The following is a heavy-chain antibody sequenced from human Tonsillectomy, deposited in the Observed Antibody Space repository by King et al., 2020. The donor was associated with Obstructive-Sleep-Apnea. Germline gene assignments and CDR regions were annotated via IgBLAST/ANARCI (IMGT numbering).Heavy chain of an antibody. CDR3: ARSDRDIAMGLFDY. D-gene: IGHD5-18*01. Sequence: QLQESGPGLVKPSETLSLTCTVSGGSISSSSYWGWIRQPPGKGLEWIGHIYYSGSTYYNPSLKSRVTISVDTSKNQFSLELTSVTAADTAVYYCARSDRDIAMGLFDYWGQGTLVTVSS. J-gene: IGHJ4*02. CDR2: IYYSGST. V-gene: IGHV4-39*07. CDR1: GGSISSSSY.